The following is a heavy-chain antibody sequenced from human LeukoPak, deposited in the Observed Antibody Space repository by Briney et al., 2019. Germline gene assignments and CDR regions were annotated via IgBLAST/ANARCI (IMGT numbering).Heavy chain of an antibody. D-gene: IGHD6-13*01. Sequence: GGSLRLSCAASGFTFSSYGMHWVRQAPGKGLEWVAVISYDGSNKYYADSVKGRFTISRDNSKNTLYLQMNSLRAEDTAVYYCAKDRGYSSSWSDYRGQGTLVTVSS. CDR3: AKDRGYSSSWSDY. CDR2: ISYDGSNK. CDR1: GFTFSSYG. V-gene: IGHV3-30*18. J-gene: IGHJ4*02.